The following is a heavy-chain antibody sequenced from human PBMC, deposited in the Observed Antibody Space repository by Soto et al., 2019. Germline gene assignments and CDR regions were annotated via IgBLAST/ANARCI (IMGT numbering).Heavy chain of an antibody. CDR1: GFPFINFA. CDR3: AKARSSASGGSSFFDF. D-gene: IGHD3-10*01. V-gene: IGHV3-23*01. J-gene: IGHJ4*02. Sequence: GSLRLSCEASGFPFINFAMNWVRQSPGKGLEWVSAISNSGGATYYADSVRGRLTISRDNSKNTLYLQMNSLRVEDTAVYYCAKARSSASGGSSFFDFWGQGTLVTVSS. CDR2: ISNSGGAT.